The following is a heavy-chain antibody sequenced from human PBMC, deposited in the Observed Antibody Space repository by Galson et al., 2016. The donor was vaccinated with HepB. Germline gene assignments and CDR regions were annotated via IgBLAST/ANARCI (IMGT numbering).Heavy chain of an antibody. Sequence: SLRLSCAASGFSFSNSGMSWVRQAPGRGLEWVSGITCSGDATHYADFVKGRFTISRDNSKNTPYLYMNNLPAGETAIYYCGKHGGFDYGGQGALVTASS. J-gene: IGHJ4*02. V-gene: IGHV3-23*01. CDR1: GFSFSNSG. CDR3: GKHGGFDY. CDR2: ITCSGDAT. D-gene: IGHD3-16*01.